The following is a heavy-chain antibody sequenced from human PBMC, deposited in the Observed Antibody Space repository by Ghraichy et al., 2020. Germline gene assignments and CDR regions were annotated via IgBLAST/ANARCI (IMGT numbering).Heavy chain of an antibody. J-gene: IGHJ6*02. CDR2: IKQDGSEK. D-gene: IGHD2-15*01. CDR3: ARAAGFGYCSGGSCPRYYYYGMDV. Sequence: GGSLRLSCAASGFTFSSYWMSWVRQAPGKGLEWVANIKQDGSEKYYVDSVKGRFTISRDNAKNSLYLQMNSLRAEDTAVYYCARAAGFGYCSGGSCPRYYYYGMDVWGQGTTVTVSS. CDR1: GFTFSSYW. V-gene: IGHV3-7*01.